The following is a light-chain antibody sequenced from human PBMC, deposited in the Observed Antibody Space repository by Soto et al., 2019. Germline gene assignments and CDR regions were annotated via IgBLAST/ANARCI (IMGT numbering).Light chain of an antibody. J-gene: IGKJ3*01. V-gene: IGKV3-20*01. Sequence: EVVLTQSPVTLSLSPGERATLSCRASQSVSSPYLALYQQKPGQPPRLLIYGASSRATDIPDRFIGSGSGTEFTLTIDRLAPEDVARYYCQQYGSSPFTFGPGTIVDI. CDR2: GAS. CDR3: QQYGSSPFT. CDR1: QSVSSPY.